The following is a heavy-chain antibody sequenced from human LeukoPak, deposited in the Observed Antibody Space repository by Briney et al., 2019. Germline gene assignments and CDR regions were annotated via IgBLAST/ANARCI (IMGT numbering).Heavy chain of an antibody. CDR1: GFTFSTYT. D-gene: IGHD6-19*01. CDR3: ARDHPGIAVAPFDY. J-gene: IGHJ4*02. CDR2: ILNDGGNK. Sequence: PGRSLRLSCAASGFTFSTYTIHWVRQAPGKGLEWVALILNDGGNKYYADSVKGRFTVSRDNSKNTLYLQMNSLRAEDTAIYYCARDHPGIAVAPFDYWGQGTLVTVSS. V-gene: IGHV3-30-3*01.